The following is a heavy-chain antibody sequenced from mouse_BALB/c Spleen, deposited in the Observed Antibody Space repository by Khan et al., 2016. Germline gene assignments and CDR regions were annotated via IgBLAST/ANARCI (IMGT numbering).Heavy chain of an antibody. Sequence: EVELVESGGGLVQPGGSRKLSCAASGFTFSDYGMAWVRQAPGKGPEWVAFISNLAYSIYYADIVTGRFTIPRENAKNTLYQEMSSLRSEDTAVYYCARDPNYAMNYWGQGTSVTVCS. CDR3: ARDPNYAMNY. CDR1: GFTFSDYG. J-gene: IGHJ4*01. CDR2: ISNLAYSI. V-gene: IGHV5-15*02.